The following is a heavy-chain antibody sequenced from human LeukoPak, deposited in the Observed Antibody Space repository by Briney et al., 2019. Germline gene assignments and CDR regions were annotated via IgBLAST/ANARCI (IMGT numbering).Heavy chain of an antibody. Sequence: GGSLRLSCAASGFTFSSYGMHWVRQAPGKGLEWVAVISYDGSNKYYADSVKGQFTISRDNSKNTLYLQMNSLRAEDTAVYYCAKAPGGYCSGGSCYHGDYWGQGTLVTVSS. CDR3: AKAPGGYCSGGSCYHGDY. J-gene: IGHJ4*02. CDR1: GFTFSSYG. V-gene: IGHV3-30*18. CDR2: ISYDGSNK. D-gene: IGHD2-15*01.